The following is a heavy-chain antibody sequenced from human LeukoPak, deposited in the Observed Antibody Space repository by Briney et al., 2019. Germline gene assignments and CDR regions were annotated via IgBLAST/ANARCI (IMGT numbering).Heavy chain of an antibody. V-gene: IGHV3-33*01. Sequence: GGSLRLSCAASGFTFSAYVMHWVRQAPGEGLEWVAVMWYDGSDTHYADSVKGRFTISRDNSKNTLYLQMNSLRAEDTAVYYCARGSTSWYYFDYWGQGTLVTVSS. CDR2: MWYDGSDT. CDR1: GFTFSAYV. CDR3: ARGSTSWYYFDY. J-gene: IGHJ4*02. D-gene: IGHD2-2*01.